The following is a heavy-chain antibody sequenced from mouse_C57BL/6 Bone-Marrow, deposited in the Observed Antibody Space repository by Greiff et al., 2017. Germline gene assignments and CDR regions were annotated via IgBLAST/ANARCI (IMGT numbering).Heavy chain of an antibody. J-gene: IGHJ3*01. Sequence: VQLKQSGTVLARPGASVKMSCKTSGYTFTSYWMHWVKQRPGQGLEWIGAIYPGNSDTSYNQKFKGKAKLTAVTSASTAYMQLSSLTSEDPAVYYCAREVDDYDGAWFAYWGQGTLVTVSA. V-gene: IGHV1-5*01. D-gene: IGHD2-4*01. CDR1: GYTFTSYW. CDR2: IYPGNSDT. CDR3: AREVDDYDGAWFAY.